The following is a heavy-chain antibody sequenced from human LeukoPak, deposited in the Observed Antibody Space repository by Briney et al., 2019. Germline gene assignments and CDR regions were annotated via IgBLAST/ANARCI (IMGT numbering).Heavy chain of an antibody. D-gene: IGHD1-26*01. CDR2: ISYDGSNK. CDR1: GFTFSSYA. V-gene: IGHV3-30-3*01. J-gene: IGHJ4*02. Sequence: GGSLRLSCAASGFTFSSYAMHWVRQAPGKGLEWVAVISYDGSNKYYADSVKGRFTISRDNSKNTLYLQMNGLRAEDTAVYYCARDRVGATDYFDYWGQGTLVTVSS. CDR3: ARDRVGATDYFDY.